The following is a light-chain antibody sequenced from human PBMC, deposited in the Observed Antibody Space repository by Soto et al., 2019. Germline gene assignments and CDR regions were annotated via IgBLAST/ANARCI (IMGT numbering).Light chain of an antibody. Sequence: QSVLTQPASVSGSPGQSITISCTGTSSDDGGYNYVSWYQQHSGKAPKLMIYDVSNRPSGVSNRFSGSKSGNTASLTISGLQAEDEAEYDCGSYASSSTLYVFGTGTKLTVL. CDR3: GSYASSSTLYV. CDR2: DVS. CDR1: SSDDGGYNY. V-gene: IGLV2-14*01. J-gene: IGLJ1*01.